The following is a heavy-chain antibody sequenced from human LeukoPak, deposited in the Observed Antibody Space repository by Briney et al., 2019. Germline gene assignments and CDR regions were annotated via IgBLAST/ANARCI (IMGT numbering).Heavy chain of an antibody. Sequence: ASVKVSCKASGYTFISYHRHWVRQATGQGLEWMGIINPSGGSTSNAQNFQGRGTMTRDMSTSTVYLELSSLRSEDTAVYYCARYGHSPYFDSWGQGTLVTVSS. V-gene: IGHV1-46*01. J-gene: IGHJ4*02. CDR1: GYTFISYH. CDR3: ARYGHSPYFDS. D-gene: IGHD4-17*01. CDR2: INPSGGST.